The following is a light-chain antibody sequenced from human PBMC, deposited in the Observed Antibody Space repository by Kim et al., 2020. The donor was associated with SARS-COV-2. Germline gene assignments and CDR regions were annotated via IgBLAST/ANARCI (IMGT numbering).Light chain of an antibody. CDR1: SSDVGGYNY. CDR2: DVN. CDR3: CSYAGSHTWV. V-gene: IGLV2-11*03. Sequence: GQSVTISCTGTSSDVGGYNYVSWYQQHPEKAPKLMIYDVNKRPSGVPDRFSGFKSGNTASLTISGLQPEDEADYYCCSYAGSHTWVFGGGTQLTVL. J-gene: IGLJ3*02.